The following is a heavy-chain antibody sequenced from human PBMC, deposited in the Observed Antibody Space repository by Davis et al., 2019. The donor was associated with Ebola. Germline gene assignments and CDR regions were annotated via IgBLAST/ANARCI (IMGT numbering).Heavy chain of an antibody. V-gene: IGHV3-23*01. CDR1: GFTFSSYA. CDR3: AKSVTMVRGGWSDY. Sequence: GESLKISCAASGFTFSSYAMSWVRQAPGKGLEWVSAISGSGGSTYYADSVKGRFTISRDNSKNTLYLQMNSLRAEDTAVYYCAKSVTMVRGGWSDYWGQGTLVTVSS. D-gene: IGHD3-10*01. J-gene: IGHJ4*02. CDR2: ISGSGGST.